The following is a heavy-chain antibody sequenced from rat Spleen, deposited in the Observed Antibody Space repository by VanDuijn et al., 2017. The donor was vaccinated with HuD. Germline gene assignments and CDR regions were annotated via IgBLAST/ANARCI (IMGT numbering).Heavy chain of an antibody. J-gene: IGHJ3*01. Sequence: QVQLKESGPGLVQPSQTLSLTCTVVGFSLTTYNVHWVRQPPGKGLEWLGVIWNTGTTRNNPALKSRLSITKDISKSQVFLKMNSLQTEDTATYYCARDENGYLYLWFAYWGQGTLVTVSS. CDR3: ARDENGYLYLWFAY. D-gene: IGHD1-4*01. V-gene: IGHV2-41*01. CDR1: GFSLTTYN. CDR2: IWNTGTT.